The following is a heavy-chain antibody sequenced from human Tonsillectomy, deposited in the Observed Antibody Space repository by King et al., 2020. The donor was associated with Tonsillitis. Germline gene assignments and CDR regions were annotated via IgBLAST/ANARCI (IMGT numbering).Heavy chain of an antibody. D-gene: IGHD6-13*01. CDR3: ARDVAAAGFLWD. J-gene: IGHJ4*02. CDR1: GFIVSSNY. Sequence: VQLVESGGGLIQPGGSLRLSCAASGFIVSSNYMSWVRQAPGKGLEWVSIIYSGGSTYYADSVKGRFTISRDNSKDTLYLQMNSLSAEDTAVYYCARDVAAAGFLWDWGQGTLVTVSS. V-gene: IGHV3-53*01. CDR2: IYSGGST.